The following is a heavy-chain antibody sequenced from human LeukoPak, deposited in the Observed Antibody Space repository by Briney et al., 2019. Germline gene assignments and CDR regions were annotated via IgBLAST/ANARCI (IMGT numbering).Heavy chain of an antibody. CDR1: GFTFSSYT. CDR3: ARDKGSYDSDF. V-gene: IGHV3-21*01. CDR2: ISSSSSYI. D-gene: IGHD5-18*01. Sequence: PGGSLRLSRAASGFTFSSYTMNWLRQAPGKGLEWVSSISSSSSYIYYADSVKGRFTISRDNAKNSLYLQMNSLRAEDTAVYYCARDKGSYDSDFWGQGTLVTVSS. J-gene: IGHJ4*02.